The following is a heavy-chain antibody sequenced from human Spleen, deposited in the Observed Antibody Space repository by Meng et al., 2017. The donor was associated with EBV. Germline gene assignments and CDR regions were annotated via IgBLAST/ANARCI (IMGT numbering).Heavy chain of an antibody. CDR1: GGDFRSDA. Sequence: QVDWVESGEKGNKSVSSVKVSCKTSGGDFRSDAVSWVGQALGQGLGWMAGLIPMSDAPYYAQKFKNRVTITADESKSTHYMDLSGLRSEDTAVYYCASESGRGFTPDYWGQGTLVTVSS. J-gene: IGHJ4*02. D-gene: IGHD3-10*01. V-gene: IGHV1-69*01. CDR3: ASESGRGFTPDY. CDR2: LIPMSDAP.